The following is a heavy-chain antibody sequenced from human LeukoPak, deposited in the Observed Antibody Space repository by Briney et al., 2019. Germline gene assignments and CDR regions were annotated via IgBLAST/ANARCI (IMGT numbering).Heavy chain of an antibody. Sequence: SETLSLTCAVSGGSISSSNWWSWVRQPPGKGLEWIGEIYHSGSTNYNPSLKSRVTISVDTSKNQFSLKLSSVTAADTAVYFCARGPYSYDSSGALDIWGQGTMVTVSS. J-gene: IGHJ3*02. D-gene: IGHD3-22*01. CDR2: IYHSGST. V-gene: IGHV4-4*02. CDR3: ARGPYSYDSSGALDI. CDR1: GGSISSSNW.